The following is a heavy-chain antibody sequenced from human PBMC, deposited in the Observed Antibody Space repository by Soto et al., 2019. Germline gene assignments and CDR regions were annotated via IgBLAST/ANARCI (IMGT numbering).Heavy chain of an antibody. D-gene: IGHD3-10*01. Sequence: SETLSLTCTVSGGSISSITYYWGWVRQPPGEGPEWIASIYYGGSTHYNSSLESRVTISIDTSKNQFSLKLSSVTAADTAVYYCARHGYCCSGPRGWFDPWGQGILVT. CDR1: GGSISSITYY. CDR2: IYYGGST. J-gene: IGHJ5*02. V-gene: IGHV4-39*01. CDR3: ARHGYCCSGPRGWFDP.